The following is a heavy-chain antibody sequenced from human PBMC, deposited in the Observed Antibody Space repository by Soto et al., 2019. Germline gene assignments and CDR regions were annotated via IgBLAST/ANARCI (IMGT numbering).Heavy chain of an antibody. V-gene: IGHV3-23*01. CDR1: GFTFSSYA. D-gene: IGHD5-12*01. J-gene: IGHJ6*02. CDR3: ANQPTIERRYYYYGMDV. CDR2: ISGSGGST. Sequence: GGSLRLSCAASGFTFSSYAMSWVRQAPGKGLEWVSAISGSGGSTYYADSVKGRFTISRDNSKNTLYLQMNSLRAEDTAVYYCANQPTIERRYYYYGMDVWGQGTTVTVSS.